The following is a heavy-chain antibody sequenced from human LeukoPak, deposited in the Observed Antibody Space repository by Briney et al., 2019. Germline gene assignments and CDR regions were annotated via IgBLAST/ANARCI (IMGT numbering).Heavy chain of an antibody. D-gene: IGHD4-17*01. CDR1: GFSLSDYY. CDR2: ISSSSTYT. CDR3: AREFSSRGDSTLTTLRYFDY. V-gene: IGHV3-11*05. Sequence: PGGSLRLSCAASGFSLSDYYMTWIRQAAGKGLEWVSYISSSSTYTNYADSVKGRFTISRDNAKNSLYLQMDSLRAEDTAVYFCAREFSSRGDSTLTTLRYFDYWGQGTLVTVSS. J-gene: IGHJ4*02.